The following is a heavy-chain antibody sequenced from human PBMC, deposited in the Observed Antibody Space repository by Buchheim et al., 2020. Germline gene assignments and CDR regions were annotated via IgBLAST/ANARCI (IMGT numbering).Heavy chain of an antibody. CDR1: GFTFSSYA. J-gene: IGHJ6*02. Sequence: VQLVESGGGVVQPGRSLRLSCAASGFTFSSYAMHWVRQAPGKGLEWVAVISYDGSNKYYADSVKGRFTISRDNSKNTLYLQMNSLRAEDTAVYYCARDSYYYYGMDVWGQGTT. V-gene: IGHV3-30-3*01. CDR3: ARDSYYYYGMDV. CDR2: ISYDGSNK.